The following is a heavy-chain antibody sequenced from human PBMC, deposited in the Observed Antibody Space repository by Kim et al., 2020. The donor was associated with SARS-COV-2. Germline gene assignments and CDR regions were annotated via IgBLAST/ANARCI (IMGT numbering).Heavy chain of an antibody. V-gene: IGHV3-48*02. D-gene: IGHD4-17*01. CDR1: GFTFSSYS. J-gene: IGHJ5*02. CDR2: ISSSSTI. CDR3: ARGSDYGDYDWFDP. Sequence: GGSLRLSCAASGFTFSSYSMNWVRQAPGKGLEWVSYISSSSTIYYADSVKGRFTISRDNAKNSLYLQMNSLRDEDTAVYYCARGSDYGDYDWFDPWGQGT.